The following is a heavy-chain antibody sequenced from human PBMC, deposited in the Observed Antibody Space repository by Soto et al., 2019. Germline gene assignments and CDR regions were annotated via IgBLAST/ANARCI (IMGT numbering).Heavy chain of an antibody. Sequence: EVQLVESGGGLVQPGGSLRLSCAATRLIFSDYHIDWVRQAPGKGLEWVGRIRRKANSYTTEYAASVKGRFTISRDDSKNSLYLQMNSVKSEDTAVYYCAMLGGWSGGSSGMDVWGQGTTVTVSS. CDR2: IRRKANSYTT. J-gene: IGHJ6*02. V-gene: IGHV3-72*01. D-gene: IGHD6-19*01. CDR3: AMLGGWSGGSSGMDV. CDR1: RLIFSDYH.